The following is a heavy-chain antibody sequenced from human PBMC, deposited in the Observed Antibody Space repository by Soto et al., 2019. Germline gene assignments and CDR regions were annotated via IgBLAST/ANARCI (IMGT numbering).Heavy chain of an antibody. Sequence: GGSLRLSCAASGFTFSSYSMHRVRQAPGKGLEWVSSISSSSGSIFYAESVKGRFTISRDNAKNSLYLQMNSLRAEDTAVYYCASSIPVAPMDYWGQGTLVTVSS. CDR1: GFTFSSYS. J-gene: IGHJ4*02. CDR2: ISSSSGSI. CDR3: ASSIPVAPMDY. D-gene: IGHD6-19*01. V-gene: IGHV3-21*01.